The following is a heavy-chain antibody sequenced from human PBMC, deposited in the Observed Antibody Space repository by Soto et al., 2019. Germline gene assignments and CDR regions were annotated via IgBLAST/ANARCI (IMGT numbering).Heavy chain of an antibody. CDR3: ARDLKTPGDYTGAFDY. CDR1: GYTFTDYY. D-gene: IGHD4-17*01. V-gene: IGHV1-2*02. Sequence: GASVKVSCKTSGYTFTDYYMHWVRQAPGQGLEWMGWINPNTGGTNFAQKFQGRVTMTRDTSINTVYMELSRLRSDDTAEYYCARDLKTPGDYTGAFDYWGQGTLVTVSS. J-gene: IGHJ4*02. CDR2: INPNTGGT.